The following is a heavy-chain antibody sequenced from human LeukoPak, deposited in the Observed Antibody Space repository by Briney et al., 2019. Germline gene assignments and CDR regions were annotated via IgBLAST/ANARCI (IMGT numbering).Heavy chain of an antibody. CDR3: ARDWGSSWYFDD. Sequence: PGGSLRLSCAASGFTFSDYYMSWIRQAPGKGLECVSYISSSGNTTYPADPVKGRLTISRDNTKNSLYLKISRLRAEDTAVYNCARDWGSSWYFDDWGQGTLVTVYS. J-gene: IGHJ4*02. CDR2: ISSSGNTT. D-gene: IGHD6-13*01. V-gene: IGHV3-11*04. CDR1: GFTFSDYY.